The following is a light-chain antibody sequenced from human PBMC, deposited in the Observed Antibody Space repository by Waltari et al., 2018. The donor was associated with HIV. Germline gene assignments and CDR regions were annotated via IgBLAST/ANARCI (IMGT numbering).Light chain of an antibody. CDR1: SPNIGAGFD. CDR2: GNS. J-gene: IGLJ2*01. CDR3: QSYDASLSGVI. V-gene: IGLV1-40*01. Sequence: QSVLTQPPSVSGAPGQRVTISCPGSSPNIGAGFDVNWYQQLPGTAPKRLIYGNSNRPSGVPDRFSGSKSGTSASLAITGLQAEDEADYYCQSYDASLSGVIFGGGTELTVL.